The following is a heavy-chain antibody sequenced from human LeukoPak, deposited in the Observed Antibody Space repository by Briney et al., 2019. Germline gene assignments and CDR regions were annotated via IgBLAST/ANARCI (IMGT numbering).Heavy chain of an antibody. V-gene: IGHV4-59*01. CDR3: ASPGGEMATKGAFDI. D-gene: IGHD5-24*01. J-gene: IGHJ3*02. CDR2: IYYSGST. Sequence: PSETLALTCSVSGGSISSYYWSWIRQPPGKGLEWIGYIYYSGSTNYNPSLKSRVTISVDTSKDQFSLKLSSVTAADTAVYYCASPGGEMATKGAFDIWGQGTMVTVSS. CDR1: GGSISSYY.